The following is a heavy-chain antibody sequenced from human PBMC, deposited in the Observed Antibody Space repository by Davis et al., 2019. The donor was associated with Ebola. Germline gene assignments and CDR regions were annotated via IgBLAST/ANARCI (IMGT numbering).Heavy chain of an antibody. CDR1: GGSISSSNW. Sequence: SETLSLTCAVSGGSISSSNWWSWVRQPPGKGLEWIGEIYHSGSTNYNPSLKSRVTISVDTSKNQFSLKLSSVTAADTAVYYCARGKYYYGMDVWGQGTTVTVSS. J-gene: IGHJ6*02. V-gene: IGHV4-4*02. CDR3: ARGKYYYGMDV. CDR2: IYHSGST.